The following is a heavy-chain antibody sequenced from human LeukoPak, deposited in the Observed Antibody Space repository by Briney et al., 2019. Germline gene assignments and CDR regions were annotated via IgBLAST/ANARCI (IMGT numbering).Heavy chain of an antibody. CDR3: AGTRSGNYYGSGSYYVFDI. V-gene: IGHV3-66*01. J-gene: IGHJ3*02. D-gene: IGHD3-10*01. CDR2: IYSGDST. Sequence: GGSLRLSCVASGFTVSSNHMNWVRQAPGTGLEWVSVIYSGDSTFYADSVRGRFTISRDNSKNSLFLQMNSLRAEDTAVYYCAGTRSGNYYGSGSYYVFDIWGQGTMVTVSS. CDR1: GFTVSSNH.